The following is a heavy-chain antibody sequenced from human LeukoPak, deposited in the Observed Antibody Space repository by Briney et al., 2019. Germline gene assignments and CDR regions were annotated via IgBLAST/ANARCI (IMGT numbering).Heavy chain of an antibody. D-gene: IGHD3-3*01. CDR2: IIPIFGTA. CDR3: SRVGFDFLSGYSIPVYFDL. Sequence: SVKVSCKASGGTFSSYAISWVRQAPGQGLEWMGGIIPIFGTANYAQKFQGRVTITTDESTSTAYIELSSLRSEDTAVYYCSRVGFDFLSGYSIPVYFDLWGRGTLVTVSS. V-gene: IGHV1-69*05. CDR1: GGTFSSYA. J-gene: IGHJ2*01.